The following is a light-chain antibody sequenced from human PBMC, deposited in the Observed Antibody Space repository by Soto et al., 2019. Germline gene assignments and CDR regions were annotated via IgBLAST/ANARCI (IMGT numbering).Light chain of an antibody. CDR2: DAS. CDR1: QSVSSY. Sequence: EIVLTQSPTTLSLSPGERATLSCRASQSVSSYFAWYQQKPGQAPRLLIYDASTRAAGIPARFSGRGSGTDFNITLSSLEPEDFAVYYCQQSSDWPLPFGGGTKVEIK. J-gene: IGKJ4*01. CDR3: QQSSDWPLP. V-gene: IGKV3-11*01.